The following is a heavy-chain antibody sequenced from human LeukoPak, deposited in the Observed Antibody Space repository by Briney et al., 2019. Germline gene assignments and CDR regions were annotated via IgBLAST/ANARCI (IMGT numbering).Heavy chain of an antibody. CDR3: ARDAVVVVAASGPGYYFDY. CDR2: ISWNSGSI. D-gene: IGHD2-15*01. Sequence: GGSLRLSCAASGFTLDDYAMHWVRQAPGKGLEWVSGISWNSGSIGYADSVKGRFTISRDNAKNSLYLQMNSLRAEDTAVYYCARDAVVVVAASGPGYYFDYWGQGTLVTVSS. V-gene: IGHV3-9*01. CDR1: GFTLDDYA. J-gene: IGHJ4*02.